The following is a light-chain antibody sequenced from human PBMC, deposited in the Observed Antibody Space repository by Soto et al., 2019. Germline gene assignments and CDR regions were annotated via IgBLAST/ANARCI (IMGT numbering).Light chain of an antibody. CDR2: EVT. CDR3: YSFAGGATFV. Sequence: QSALTQPASVSGSPGQSITISCTGTSSDIGAYNYVSWYQQHPGKAPKLLIYEVTNRPSGVSDRFSGSKSGNTASLTISGLQAEDEANYSCYSFAGGATFVFGGGTKVTVL. J-gene: IGLJ2*01. V-gene: IGLV2-14*01. CDR1: SSDIGAYNY.